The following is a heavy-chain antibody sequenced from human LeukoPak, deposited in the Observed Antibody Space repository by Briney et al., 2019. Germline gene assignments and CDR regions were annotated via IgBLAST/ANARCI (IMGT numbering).Heavy chain of an antibody. J-gene: IGHJ4*02. Sequence: GGSLRLSCAASGFTFSDYYMSWIRRAPGKGLEWVSYISSSSSYTNYADSVKGRFTISRDNAKNSLYLQMNSLRAEDTAVYYCARVSGSYFIDYWGQGTLVTVSS. D-gene: IGHD3-10*01. CDR2: ISSSSSYT. V-gene: IGHV3-11*06. CDR3: ARVSGSYFIDY. CDR1: GFTFSDYY.